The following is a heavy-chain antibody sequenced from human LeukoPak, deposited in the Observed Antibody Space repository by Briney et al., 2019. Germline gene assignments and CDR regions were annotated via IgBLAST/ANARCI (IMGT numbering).Heavy chain of an antibody. Sequence: SETLSLTCDVYRGSFSGYFWSWIRQTPGKGLEWLGEMNDSGSTNYNPSLKSRVTISVAVSKNQYSLRLTSVTAADTAVYYCARKGFVESTGWLGAFDVWGQGTMVTVSS. CDR3: ARKGFVESTGWLGAFDV. CDR2: MNDSGST. CDR1: RGSFSGYF. V-gene: IGHV4-34*01. J-gene: IGHJ3*01. D-gene: IGHD2-8*02.